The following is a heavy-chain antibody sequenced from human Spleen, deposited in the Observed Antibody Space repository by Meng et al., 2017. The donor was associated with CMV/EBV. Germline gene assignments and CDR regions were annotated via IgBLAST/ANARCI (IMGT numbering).Heavy chain of an antibody. CDR3: AREDYFRNWFDP. V-gene: IGHV4-61*08. CDR2: IYNTGRD. D-gene: IGHD4/OR15-4a*01. CDR1: GASVSSDDYH. Sequence: SETLSLTCTVSGASVSSDDYHWSWIRQPPGKELEWIGQIYNTGRDTYNPSLKSRVTISADTSKNQFSLKLTSVTAADTAVYYCAREDYFRNWFDPWGQGTLVTVSS. J-gene: IGHJ5*02.